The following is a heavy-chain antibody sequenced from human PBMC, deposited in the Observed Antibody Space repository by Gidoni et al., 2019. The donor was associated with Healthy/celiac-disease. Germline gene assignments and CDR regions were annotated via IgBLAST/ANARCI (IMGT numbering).Heavy chain of an antibody. V-gene: IGHV3-21*01. CDR3: AGMTHGGY. J-gene: IGHJ4*02. D-gene: IGHD1-20*01. CDR1: GFTFSSYR. Sequence: EVQLVESGGCLVKPGGSLGLPCAAAGFTFSSYRMNWVGQAPGKGLEWVSSISSSSSYIYYADSVKGRFTISRDNAKNSLYLQMNSLRAEDTAVYYCAGMTHGGYWGQGTLVTVSS. CDR2: ISSSSSYI.